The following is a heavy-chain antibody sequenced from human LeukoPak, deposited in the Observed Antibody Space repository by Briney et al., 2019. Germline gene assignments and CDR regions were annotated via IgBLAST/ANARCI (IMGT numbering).Heavy chain of an antibody. V-gene: IGHV4-34*01. J-gene: IGHJ4*02. CDR2: INHSGSA. CDR1: GGSFSDHY. Sequence: SEILSLTCAVYGGSFSDHYWTWIRQPPGKGLEWIGEINHSGSANYNSSLKSRVAISVDTSKNQFSLKLSSVTAADTAVYYCARRAGYDILTGYYISSDGYYFDYWGQGTLVTVSS. D-gene: IGHD3-9*01. CDR3: ARRAGYDILTGYYISSDGYYFDY.